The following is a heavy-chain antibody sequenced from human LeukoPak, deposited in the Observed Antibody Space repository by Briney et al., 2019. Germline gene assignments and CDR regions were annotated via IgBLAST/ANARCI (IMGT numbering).Heavy chain of an antibody. J-gene: IGHJ4*02. D-gene: IGHD3-22*01. V-gene: IGHV3-30*04. CDR2: ISYDGSNK. CDR3: ARAYYYDSSGYHYLDY. Sequence: PGRSLRLSCAASGFTFSSYAMHWVRQAPGKGLEWVAVISYDGSNKYYADSVKGRFTISRDNSKNTLYLQMNSLRAEDTAVYYCARAYYYDSSGYHYLDYRGQGTLVTVSS. CDR1: GFTFSSYA.